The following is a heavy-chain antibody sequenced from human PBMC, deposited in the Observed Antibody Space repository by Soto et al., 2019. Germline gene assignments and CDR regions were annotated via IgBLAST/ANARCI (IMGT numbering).Heavy chain of an antibody. J-gene: IGHJ4*02. Sequence: QVQLVQSGAEVKKPGSSVKVSCKASGGTFSSYAISWVRQAPGQGLEWMGGIIPIFGTANYAQKFQGRVTITADESTSTAYMELSSLRSEDTGVYYCARSSTSCYFSSSGGSCYRDRFDFWGQGTLVTVSS. CDR3: ARSSTSCYFSSSGGSCYRDRFDF. D-gene: IGHD2-15*01. CDR1: GGTFSSYA. CDR2: IIPIFGTA. V-gene: IGHV1-69*01.